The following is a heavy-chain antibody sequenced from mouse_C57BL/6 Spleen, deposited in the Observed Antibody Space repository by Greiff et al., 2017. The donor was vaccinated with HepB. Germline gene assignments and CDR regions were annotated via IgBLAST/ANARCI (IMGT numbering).Heavy chain of an antibody. D-gene: IGHD2-4*01. CDR3: ARIGGLDY. CDR1: GYAFSSSW. J-gene: IGHJ2*01. V-gene: IGHV1-82*01. CDR2: IYPGDGDT. Sequence: QVQLQQSGPELVKPGASVKISCKASGYAFSSSWMNWVKQRPGKGLEWIGRIYPGDGDTNYNGKFKGKATLTADKSSSTAYMQLSSLTSEDSAVYFCARIGGLDYWGQGTTLTVSS.